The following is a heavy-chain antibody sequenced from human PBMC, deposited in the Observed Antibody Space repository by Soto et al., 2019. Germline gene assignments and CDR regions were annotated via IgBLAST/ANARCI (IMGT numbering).Heavy chain of an antibody. CDR3: AKPLFDYSNYYFDY. V-gene: IGHV3-30*18. Sequence: QVQLVESGGGVVQPGRSLRLSCAASGFTFSSYGMHWVRQAPGKGLEWVAVISYDGSNKYYADSVKGRFTISRDNSKNTLYLQMNSLRAEDTAVYYCAKPLFDYSNYYFDYWGQGTLVTVSS. J-gene: IGHJ4*02. CDR1: GFTFSSYG. D-gene: IGHD4-4*01. CDR2: ISYDGSNK.